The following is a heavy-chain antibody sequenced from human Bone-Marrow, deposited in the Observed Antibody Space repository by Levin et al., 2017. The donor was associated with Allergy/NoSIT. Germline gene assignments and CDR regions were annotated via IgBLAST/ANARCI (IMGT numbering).Heavy chain of an antibody. CDR2: ISTTGSGSNI. J-gene: IGHJ4*01. V-gene: IGHV3-11*01. CDR1: GFRLSDHY. CDR3: ARGTAETHCGGDCMVDY. D-gene: IGHD2-21*02. Sequence: TAGGSLRLSCAASGFRLSDHYMTWIRQAPGKGLEWLSYISTTGSGSNIYYAHSVKGRFSISRDNAKNSVFLQMNSLRDEDTAVYYCARGTAETHCGGDCMVDYWGQGTLVTVSS.